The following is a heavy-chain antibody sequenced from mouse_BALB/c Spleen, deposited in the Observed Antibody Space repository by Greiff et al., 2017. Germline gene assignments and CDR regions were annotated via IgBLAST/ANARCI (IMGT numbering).Heavy chain of an antibody. CDR3: TRPYGNYAMDY. CDR2: INPSSGYT. CDR1: GYTFTSYT. V-gene: IGHV1-4*01. D-gene: IGHD2-1*01. J-gene: IGHJ4*01. Sequence: QVQLQQSGAELARPGASVKMSCKASGYTFTSYTMHWVKQRPGQGLEWIGYINPSSGYTNYNQKFKSKATLTVDKSSSTAYMQLSSLTSEDSAVYYCTRPYGNYAMDYWGQGTSVTVSS.